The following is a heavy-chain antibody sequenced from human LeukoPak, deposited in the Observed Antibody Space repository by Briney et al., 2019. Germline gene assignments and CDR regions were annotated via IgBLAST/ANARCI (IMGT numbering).Heavy chain of an antibody. CDR1: GYTFTGYY. V-gene: IGHV1-2*02. Sequence: ASVKVSCKASGYTFTGYYMHWVRQAPGQGLEWMGWINPNSGGTNYAQKFQGRVTMTRDTSISTAYMELSRLRSDDTAVYYCARSPYSSSWYGSYYYYYMDVWGKGTTVTVSS. J-gene: IGHJ6*03. CDR2: INPNSGGT. D-gene: IGHD6-13*01. CDR3: ARSPYSSSWYGSYYYYYMDV.